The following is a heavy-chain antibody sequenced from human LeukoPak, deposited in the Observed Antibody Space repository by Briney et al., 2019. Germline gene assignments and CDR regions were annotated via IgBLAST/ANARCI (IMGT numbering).Heavy chain of an antibody. CDR2: VWFDGSYE. D-gene: IGHD3-22*01. J-gene: IGHJ4*02. V-gene: IGHV3-33*08. CDR3: ARDCGDYNDARDSSTPRGNC. Sequence: GGSLRLSCVASGFKFTDYAIHWVRQVPGRGREWVAVVWFDGSYELYADSVKGRVTISRDDSRSTVNLQMKSLRSEDTAVYYCARDCGDYNDARDSSTPRGNCWGQGILVTVSS. CDR1: GFKFTDYA.